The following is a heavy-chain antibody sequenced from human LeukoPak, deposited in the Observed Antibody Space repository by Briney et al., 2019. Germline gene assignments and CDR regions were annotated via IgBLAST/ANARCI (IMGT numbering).Heavy chain of an antibody. V-gene: IGHV1-69*13. J-gene: IGHJ6*02. Sequence: SVKVSCKASGGTFNTYAITWVRQAPGQGLEWMGGVIPIFGTTTYAQNFQGRVTITADESTTTAYIELSSLRSEDTAVYYCARTRSGCSTTNCYPYDMDVWGQGTTVTVSS. CDR2: VIPIFGTT. CDR1: GGTFNTYA. D-gene: IGHD2-2*01. CDR3: ARTRSGCSTTNCYPYDMDV.